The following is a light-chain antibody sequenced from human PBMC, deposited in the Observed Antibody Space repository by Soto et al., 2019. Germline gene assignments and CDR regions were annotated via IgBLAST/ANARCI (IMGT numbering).Light chain of an antibody. J-gene: IGLJ1*01. Sequence: QSVLTQPPSASGSPGEAVTISCTGTNSDVGGYNYVSRDQQYPGKAPKLIIYEVNERPSGVPDRFSGSKSGNTASLPVSGLHSAHEADYYSTSSAGSNWYVFVPGTKFTVL. CDR2: EVN. V-gene: IGLV2-8*01. CDR1: NSDVGGYNY. CDR3: TSSAGSNWYV.